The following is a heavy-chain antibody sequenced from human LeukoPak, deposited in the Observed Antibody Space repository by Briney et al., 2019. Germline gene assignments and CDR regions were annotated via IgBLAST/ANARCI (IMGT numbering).Heavy chain of an antibody. J-gene: IGHJ6*03. CDR2: ISSSSSYI. V-gene: IGHV3-21*01. Sequence: GGSLRLSCAASGFTFSSYSMNWVRQAPGKGLEWVSSISSSSSYIYYADSVKGRFTISRDNAKNSLYLQMNSLRAEDTAVYYCARWQQLVYYMDVWGKGTTVNVSS. D-gene: IGHD6-13*01. CDR3: ARWQQLVYYMDV. CDR1: GFTFSSYS.